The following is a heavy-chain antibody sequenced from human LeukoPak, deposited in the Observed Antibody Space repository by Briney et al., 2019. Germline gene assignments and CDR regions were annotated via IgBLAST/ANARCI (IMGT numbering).Heavy chain of an antibody. V-gene: IGHV1-2*02. J-gene: IGHJ5*02. D-gene: IGHD3-22*01. CDR3: ARYNQYYYDSRFDP. Sequence: GASVKVSCKASGYTFTGYYMHWVRQAPGQGLEWMGWINPNSGGTNYAQKFQGRVTMTRDTSISTAYMELSRLRSDDTAVYYCARYNQYYYDSRFDPWGQGTLVTVPS. CDR1: GYTFTGYY. CDR2: INPNSGGT.